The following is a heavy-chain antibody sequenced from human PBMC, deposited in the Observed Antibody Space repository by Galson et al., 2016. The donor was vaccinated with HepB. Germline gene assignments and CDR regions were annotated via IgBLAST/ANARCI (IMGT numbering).Heavy chain of an antibody. CDR3: ARGKSASGFDH. CDR2: TYYGSQWHY. CDR1: GDSVSSDTTA. Sequence: CAISGDSVSSDTTAWNWIRQSPSRGLEWLGRTYYGSQWHYDYAVSLRSRITVNPDTSTNHSSLQLHSVTPGDTAVYYCARGKSASGFDHWGQGTLVTGSS. V-gene: IGHV6-1*01. J-gene: IGHJ4*02. D-gene: IGHD1-1*01.